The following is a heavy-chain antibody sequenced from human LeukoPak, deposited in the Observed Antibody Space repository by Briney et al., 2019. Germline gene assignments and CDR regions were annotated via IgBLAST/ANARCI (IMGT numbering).Heavy chain of an antibody. Sequence: ASVKVSCKASGYTFTGYYMHWVRQAPGQGLEWMGWINPNSSGTNYAQKFQGRVTMTRDTSISTAYMELSRLRSDDTAVYYCARTIFWSGYPYFDYWGQGTLVTVSS. CDR1: GYTFTGYY. D-gene: IGHD3-3*01. J-gene: IGHJ4*02. CDR2: INPNSSGT. V-gene: IGHV1-2*02. CDR3: ARTIFWSGYPYFDY.